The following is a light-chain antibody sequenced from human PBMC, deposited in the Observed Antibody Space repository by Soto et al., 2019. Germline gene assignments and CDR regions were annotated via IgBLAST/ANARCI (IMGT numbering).Light chain of an antibody. Sequence: EIVMTQSPATLSVSPGERATLSCRASQSVSSNLAWYQQKPGQAPRLLIYGASTGATGIPARFSGSGSGTEFTLTISNLQSEDFAVYYCHQYNTWPPAYNFGQGTKLEI. J-gene: IGKJ2*01. CDR3: HQYNTWPPAYN. CDR1: QSVSSN. CDR2: GAS. V-gene: IGKV3-15*01.